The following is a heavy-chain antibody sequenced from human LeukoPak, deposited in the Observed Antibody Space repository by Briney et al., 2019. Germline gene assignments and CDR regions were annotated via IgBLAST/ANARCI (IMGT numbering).Heavy chain of an antibody. D-gene: IGHD3-3*01. CDR1: GGTFGDYA. Sequence: GGSLRLSCRPSGGTFGDYAMSWVRQAPGKGLEWVANIKQDGSEKYYVDSVKGRFTISRDNAKNSLYLQMNSLRAEDTAVYYCARDDFWSGYPAYYYYYMDVWGKGTTVTVSS. J-gene: IGHJ6*03. CDR2: IKQDGSEK. CDR3: ARDDFWSGYPAYYYYYMDV. V-gene: IGHV3-7*01.